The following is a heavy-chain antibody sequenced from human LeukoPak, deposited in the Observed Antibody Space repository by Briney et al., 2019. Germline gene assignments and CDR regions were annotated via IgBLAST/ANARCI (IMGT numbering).Heavy chain of an antibody. CDR2: IWYDGSNK. V-gene: IGHV3-33*01. J-gene: IGHJ4*02. CDR3: AREGYYDILTGPKNNFDY. Sequence: PGRSLRLSCAASGFTFSSYGMHWVRQAPGKGLEWVAVIWYDGSNKYYADSVKGRFTISRDNSKNTLYLQMNSLRAEDTAVYYCAREGYYDILTGPKNNFDYWGQGTLVTVSP. D-gene: IGHD3-9*01. CDR1: GFTFSSYG.